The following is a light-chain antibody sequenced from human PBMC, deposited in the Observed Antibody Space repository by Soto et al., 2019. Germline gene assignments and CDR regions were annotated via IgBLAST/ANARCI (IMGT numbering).Light chain of an antibody. CDR2: GAS. CDR3: HQYGSRT. Sequence: MLTQSTGNQPSSTGERATLSFRASQSFNSIYLAWYQQKPGLAPRLLLYGASSRATSLPDTFSGSGFGTDLALTISRLEPEDFAVYYCHQYGSRTFGQGTKVDI. CDR1: QSFNSIY. J-gene: IGKJ1*01. V-gene: IGKV3-20*01.